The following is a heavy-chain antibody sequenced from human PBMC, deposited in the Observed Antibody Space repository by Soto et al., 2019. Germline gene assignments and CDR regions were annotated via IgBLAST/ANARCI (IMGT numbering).Heavy chain of an antibody. Sequence: EIQLLESGGGLAQPGGSLRLSCAASGFIFSRYAMTWVRQAPGKXLGWVSSITGGGDSTYYADSVRGRFTISRDVSAKTLYLQMXXLRXXXXAXXXXXXXXXXXXXXFFDYWGQGSLVTVSS. CDR1: GFIFSRYA. CDR2: ITGGGDST. CDR3: XXXXXXXXXXFFDY. J-gene: IGHJ4*02. V-gene: IGHV3-23*01.